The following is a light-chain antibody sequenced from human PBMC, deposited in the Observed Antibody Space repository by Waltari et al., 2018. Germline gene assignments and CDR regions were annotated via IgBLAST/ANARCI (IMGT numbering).Light chain of an antibody. CDR1: QTIRGW. V-gene: IGKV1-5*01. CDR2: DAS. Sequence: DIQMTQSPSMLSASVGDRVTITRRASQTIRGWLAWYQLNPVLAPKLLIYDASNLGGGVPSRFSGSGFGTNFTLTISSLQPDDFATYYCQQYSSFSTFGLGTKV. J-gene: IGKJ1*01. CDR3: QQYSSFST.